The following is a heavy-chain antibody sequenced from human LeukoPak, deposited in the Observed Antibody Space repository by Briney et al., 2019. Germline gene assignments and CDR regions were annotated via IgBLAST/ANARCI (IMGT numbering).Heavy chain of an antibody. V-gene: IGHV3-48*03. CDR2: ISGSGSTI. J-gene: IGHJ4*02. CDR3: ARVRSGYSHENYFDY. CDR1: RFTFSNYE. Sequence: GGSLRLSCAASRFTFSNYEMNWVRQAPGKGLEWVSYISGSGSTIYYADSVKGRFTISRDNAKDSLYLQMNSPRAEDTAVYYCARVRSGYSHENYFDYWGEGTLVTVSS. D-gene: IGHD5-18*01.